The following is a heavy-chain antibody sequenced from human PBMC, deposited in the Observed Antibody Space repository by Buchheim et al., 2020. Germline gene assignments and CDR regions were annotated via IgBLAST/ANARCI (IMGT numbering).Heavy chain of an antibody. CDR1: GFSLSTSGVG. CDR3: ARPSMVRGVIVEDY. V-gene: IGHV2-5*01. J-gene: IGHJ4*02. Sequence: QITLKESGPTLVKPTQTLTLTCTFSGFSLSTSGVGVGWIRQPPGKALEWLALIYWNDDKRYSPSLKSRLTLTKDTSKNQVVLTMTNMDPVDTAAYYCARPSMVRGVIVEDYWGQGTL. D-gene: IGHD3-10*01. CDR2: IYWNDDK.